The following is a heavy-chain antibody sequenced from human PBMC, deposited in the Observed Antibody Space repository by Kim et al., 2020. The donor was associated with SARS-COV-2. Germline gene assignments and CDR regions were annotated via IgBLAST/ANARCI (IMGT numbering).Heavy chain of an antibody. Sequence: SETLSLTCSVSRGSVSSGSYYWSWIRQPPGKGLEWIGYIYYSGSTNYNPSLKSRVTISVDTSKNQFSLKLNSVTAADTAVYYCARRTPNYFGSGSYYYFDFWGQGTLVTVSS. D-gene: IGHD3-10*01. V-gene: IGHV4-61*01. CDR1: RGSVSSGSYY. J-gene: IGHJ4*02. CDR2: IYYSGST. CDR3: ARRTPNYFGSGSYYYFDF.